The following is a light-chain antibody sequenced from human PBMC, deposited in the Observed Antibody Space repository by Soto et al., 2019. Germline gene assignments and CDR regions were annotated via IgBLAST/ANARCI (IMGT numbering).Light chain of an antibody. J-gene: IGKJ1*01. CDR2: GAS. Sequence: EIMMTQSPSTLSVSPGERATLSCRASQSVSSSYLACYQQKPGQAPRLLIYGASSRATGIPDRFSGSGSGTDFTLTISRLEPEDFAVYYCQQYGSSPQTFGQGTKVDIK. CDR1: QSVSSSY. CDR3: QQYGSSPQT. V-gene: IGKV3-20*01.